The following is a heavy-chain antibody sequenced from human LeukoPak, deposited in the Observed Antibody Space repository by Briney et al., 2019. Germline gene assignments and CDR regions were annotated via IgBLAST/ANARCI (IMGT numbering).Heavy chain of an antibody. Sequence: GGSLRLSCAASGFTFSSYWMNWARQAPGKGLEWVSYISGSSSYTNYADSVKGRFTISRDNAKKSLYLQMNSLRAEDTAVYYCARGGRSGAQYFDLWGRGTLVTVSS. CDR3: ARGGRSGAQYFDL. D-gene: IGHD3-3*01. J-gene: IGHJ2*01. V-gene: IGHV3-21*05. CDR2: ISGSSSYT. CDR1: GFTFSSYW.